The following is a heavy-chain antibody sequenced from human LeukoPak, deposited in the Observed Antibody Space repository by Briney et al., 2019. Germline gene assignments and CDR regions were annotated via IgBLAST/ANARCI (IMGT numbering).Heavy chain of an antibody. CDR1: GYNFTKYW. D-gene: IGHD3-10*01. V-gene: IGHV1-69*06. Sequence: PGESLQISCKGSGYNFTKYWIGWVRQAPGQGLEWMGGIIPIFGTANYAQKFQGRVTITADKSTSTAYMELSSLRSEDTAVYYCAREGFYGSGSYWGQGTLVTVSS. CDR3: AREGFYGSGSY. J-gene: IGHJ4*02. CDR2: IIPIFGTA.